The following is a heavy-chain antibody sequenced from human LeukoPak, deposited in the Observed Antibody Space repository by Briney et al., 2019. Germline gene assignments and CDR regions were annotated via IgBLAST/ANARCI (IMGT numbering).Heavy chain of an antibody. J-gene: IGHJ4*02. Sequence: GGSLKLSCAASGFTFSSYAMSWVRQAPGKGLEWVSAISGSGGSTYYADSVKGRFTISRDNSKNTLYLQMNSLRAEDTAVYYCARIVSDSSGWYHFDYWGQGALVTVSS. D-gene: IGHD6-19*01. CDR3: ARIVSDSSGWYHFDY. CDR1: GFTFSSYA. CDR2: ISGSGGST. V-gene: IGHV3-23*01.